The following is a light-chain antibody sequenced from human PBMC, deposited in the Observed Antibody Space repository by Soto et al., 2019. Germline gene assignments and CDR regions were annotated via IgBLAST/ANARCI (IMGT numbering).Light chain of an antibody. J-gene: IGKJ1*01. V-gene: IGKV3-20*01. CDR1: QSVSSGF. Sequence: EIVLTQYPGTLSLSPGDRATLSCRASQSVSSGFLAWYQQKPGQAPRLLIYAASSRAADIPDRFSGSGSGTDFTLTIGRLGSEDFAVYYCQQYGSSPKTFGQGPKVEIK. CDR3: QQYGSSPKT. CDR2: AAS.